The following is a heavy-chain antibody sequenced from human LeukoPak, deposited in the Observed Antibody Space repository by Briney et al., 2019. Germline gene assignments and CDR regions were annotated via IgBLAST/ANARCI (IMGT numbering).Heavy chain of an antibody. CDR2: ISGSGGST. D-gene: IGHD3-16*01. V-gene: IGHV3-23*01. Sequence: GGSLRLSCAASGFAFSSYAISWVRQAPGKGLEWVSSISGSGGSTYYADSVKGRFTISRDNFKNTLYLQMNSLRAEDTAVYYCAAWGDLDYWGQGTLVTVSS. J-gene: IGHJ4*02. CDR3: AAWGDLDY. CDR1: GFAFSSYA.